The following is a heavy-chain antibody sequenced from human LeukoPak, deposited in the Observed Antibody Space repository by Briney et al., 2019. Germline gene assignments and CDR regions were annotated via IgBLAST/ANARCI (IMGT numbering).Heavy chain of an antibody. CDR2: FDPEDGET. Sequence: GASVKVSCKVSGYTLTELSMHWVRQAPGKGLEWMGGFDPEDGETIYAQKFQGRVTMTEDTSTDTAYMELSSLRSEDTAVYYCATAPGDYGRGYYYYYMDVWGKGTTVTVSS. V-gene: IGHV1-24*01. CDR1: GYTLTELS. CDR3: ATAPGDYGRGYYYYYMDV. J-gene: IGHJ6*03. D-gene: IGHD4-17*01.